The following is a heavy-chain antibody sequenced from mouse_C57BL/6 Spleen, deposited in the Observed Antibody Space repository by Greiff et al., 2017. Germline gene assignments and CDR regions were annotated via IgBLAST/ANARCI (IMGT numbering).Heavy chain of an antibody. Sequence: VQLQQPGAELVKPGASVKLSCKASGYTFTSYWMHWVKQRPGQGLEWIGMIHPNSGSTNYNEKFKSKATLTVDKSSSTAYMQLSSLTSEDSAVYYCARTGNWVYAMDYWGQGTSVTVSS. CDR1: GYTFTSYW. V-gene: IGHV1-64*01. CDR2: IHPNSGST. CDR3: ARTGNWVYAMDY. D-gene: IGHD4-1*01. J-gene: IGHJ4*01.